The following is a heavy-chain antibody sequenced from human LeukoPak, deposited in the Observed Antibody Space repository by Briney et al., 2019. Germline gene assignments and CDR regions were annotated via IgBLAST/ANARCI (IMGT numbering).Heavy chain of an antibody. CDR3: AKDRYCCDYYAMDV. Sequence: GSSVKVSCKASGGTFSSYAISWVRQAPGQGLEWMGRIIPILGIANYAQKFQGRVTITADKSTSTAYMELSSLRSEDTAVYYCAKDRYCCDYYAMDVWGQGTTVTVSS. CDR1: GGTFSSYA. CDR2: IIPILGIA. D-gene: IGHD2-15*01. J-gene: IGHJ6*02. V-gene: IGHV1-69*04.